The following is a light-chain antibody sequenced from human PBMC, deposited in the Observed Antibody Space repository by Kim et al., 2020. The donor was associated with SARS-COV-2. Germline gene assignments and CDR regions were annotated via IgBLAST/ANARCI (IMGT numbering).Light chain of an antibody. V-gene: IGKV1-27*01. CDR3: RRYYSAPWT. CDR1: QDINNY. CDR2: SAS. Sequence: ASVGDRVTISCRASQDINNYLAWYQHKPGKAPKLLIYSASVLQVGVPSRFSGSGSGTDFTLTISNLQPEDVATYYCRRYYSAPWTFGQGTKVDIK. J-gene: IGKJ1*01.